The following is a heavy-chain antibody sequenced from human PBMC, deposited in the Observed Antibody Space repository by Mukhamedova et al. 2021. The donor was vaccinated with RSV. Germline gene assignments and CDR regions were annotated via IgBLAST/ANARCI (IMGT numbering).Heavy chain of an antibody. Sequence: VSVFYVDGNTYYADSVKGRFTFSRDNSKNTLYLQMNSLRVEDTAVYYCAREDKSKGAFDIWGQGTMVTVSS. J-gene: IGHJ3*02. CDR2: FYVDGNT. V-gene: IGHV3-53*05. D-gene: IGHD5/OR15-5a*01. CDR3: AREDKSKGAFDI.